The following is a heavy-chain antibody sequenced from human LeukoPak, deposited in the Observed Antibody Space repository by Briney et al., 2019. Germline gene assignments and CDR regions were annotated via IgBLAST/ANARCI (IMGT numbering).Heavy chain of an antibody. CDR1: GGSISSYY. Sequence: PSETLSLTCTVSGGSISSYYWSWIRQPPGKGLEWIGYIYYSGSTNYNPSLKSRVTISVDTSKNQFSLKLSSVTAADTAVYYCARELVGRGQQLVNGGNYYYYYYMDVWGKGTTVTVSS. V-gene: IGHV4-59*01. J-gene: IGHJ6*03. CDR3: ARELVGRGQQLVNGGNYYYYYYMDV. D-gene: IGHD6-13*01. CDR2: IYYSGST.